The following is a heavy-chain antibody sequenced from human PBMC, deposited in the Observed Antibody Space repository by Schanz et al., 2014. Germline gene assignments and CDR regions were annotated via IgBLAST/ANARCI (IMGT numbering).Heavy chain of an antibody. D-gene: IGHD5-18*01. CDR1: GGTFSSYT. V-gene: IGHV1-69*02. Sequence: QVQLVQSGPEVKKPGPSVKVSCTASGGTFSSYTISWIRQAPGQGLEWMGRIIPVLAIADYAQKCQGRVTITADKSTSTASMELSSLRSEDTAVYYCARGPSQGYSYGHNIGAYYYGMDVWGQGTTVTVSS. CDR3: ARGPSQGYSYGHNIGAYYYGMDV. CDR2: IIPVLAIA. J-gene: IGHJ6*02.